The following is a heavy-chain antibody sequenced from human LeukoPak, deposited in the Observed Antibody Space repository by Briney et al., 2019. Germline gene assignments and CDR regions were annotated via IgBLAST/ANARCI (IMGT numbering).Heavy chain of an antibody. J-gene: IGHJ4*02. Sequence: GGSLRLSCAASGFTFSSYWMTWVRQAPGKGLEWVANIKPDGSEKYYVDSVEGRFTISRDNAKSSLYLQMNSLRAEDTAVYYCASGYSSSWATFDYWGQGTLVTVSS. D-gene: IGHD6-13*01. CDR3: ASGYSSSWATFDY. CDR2: IKPDGSEK. CDR1: GFTFSSYW. V-gene: IGHV3-7*01.